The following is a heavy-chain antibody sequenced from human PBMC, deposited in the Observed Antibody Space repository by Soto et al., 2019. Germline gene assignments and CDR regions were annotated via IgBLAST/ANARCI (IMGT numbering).Heavy chain of an antibody. CDR3: AHSRYSRSSFDY. D-gene: IGHD6-6*01. CDR2: IYWDDDK. V-gene: IGHV2-5*02. CDR1: GFSLTSNDVG. J-gene: IGHJ4*02. Sequence: QITLKESGPTLVEPTQTLTLTCTFSGFSLTSNDVGVGWIRQPPGKALEWLALIYWDDDKRYSPSLKSRLTITKDTSKNQVVLRMTNMDPVDTATYYCAHSRYSRSSFDYWGQGTLVTVSS.